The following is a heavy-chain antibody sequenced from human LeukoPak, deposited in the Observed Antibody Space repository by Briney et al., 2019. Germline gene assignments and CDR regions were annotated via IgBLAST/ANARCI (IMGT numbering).Heavy chain of an antibody. CDR2: INPSGGST. CDR3: ARDVRRELGEHAP. J-gene: IGHJ5*02. V-gene: IGHV1-46*01. D-gene: IGHD1-7*01. CDR1: GYTFTSYY. Sequence: ASVKVSCKASGYTFTSYYIHWVRQAPGQGLEWMGIINPSGGSTNYAQKFQGRVTMTRDTSTSTAYMELRSLRSDDTAVYYCARDVRRELGEHAPWGQGTLVTVSS.